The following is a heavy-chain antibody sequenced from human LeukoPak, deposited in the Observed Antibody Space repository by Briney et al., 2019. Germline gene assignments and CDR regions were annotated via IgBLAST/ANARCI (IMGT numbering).Heavy chain of an antibody. CDR2: IYYSGST. Sequence: PSETLSLTCTVSGGSITYYHWSWIRQPPGKGLEWIGYIYYSGSTNYNPSLKSRVTISVDTPKNQFSLKLSSVTAADTAVYYCARRLSSWYAFDYWGRGTLVTVSS. D-gene: IGHD6-13*01. CDR1: GGSITYYH. V-gene: IGHV4-59*08. J-gene: IGHJ4*02. CDR3: ARRLSSWYAFDY.